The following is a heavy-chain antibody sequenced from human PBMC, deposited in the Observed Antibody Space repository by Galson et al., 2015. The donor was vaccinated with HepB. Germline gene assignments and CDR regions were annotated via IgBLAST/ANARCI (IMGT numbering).Heavy chain of an antibody. CDR1: GGTFTNYA. Sequence: SVKVSCKASGGTFTNYAFNWVRQAPGQGLEWMGGVIPIYDTVDYAPKFQGRVTITADGSTNTAYLELSSLRAEDTAVYYCAADRVCSSVNCQPYNFDCWGQGTLVTVSP. CDR3: AADRVCSSVNCQPYNFDC. V-gene: IGHV1-69*13. CDR2: VIPIYDTV. D-gene: IGHD6-13*01. J-gene: IGHJ4*02.